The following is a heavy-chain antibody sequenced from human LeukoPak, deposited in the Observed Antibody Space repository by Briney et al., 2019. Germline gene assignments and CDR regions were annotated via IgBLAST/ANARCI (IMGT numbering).Heavy chain of an antibody. V-gene: IGHV1-2*02. CDR1: GYTFTGYY. J-gene: IGHJ4*02. D-gene: IGHD5-18*01. CDR3: ARGFSYGTGYYFDY. CDR2: INPNSGGT. Sequence: VASVKVSCEASGYTFTGYYMHWVRQAPGQGLEWMGWINPNSGGTNYAQKFQGRVTMTRDTSISTAYMELSRLRSDDTAVYYCARGFSYGTGYYFDYWGQGTLVTVSS.